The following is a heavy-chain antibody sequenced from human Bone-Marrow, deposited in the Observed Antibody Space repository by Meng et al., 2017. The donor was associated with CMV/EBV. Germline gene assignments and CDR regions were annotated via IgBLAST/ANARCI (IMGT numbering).Heavy chain of an antibody. CDR1: GYTFTSYG. V-gene: IGHV1-18*01. CDR2: ISAYNGNT. J-gene: IGHJ4*02. Sequence: ASVKVSCKASGYTFTSYGISWVRQAPGQGLEWMGWISAYNGNTNYAQKLQGRVTISVDTSKNQFSLKLSSVTAADTAVYYCARIARYGDEGYWGQGTLVTVSS. CDR3: ARIARYGDEGY. D-gene: IGHD4-17*01.